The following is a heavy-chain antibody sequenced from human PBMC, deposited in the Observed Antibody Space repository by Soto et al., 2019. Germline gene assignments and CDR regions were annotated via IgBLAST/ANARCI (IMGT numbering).Heavy chain of an antibody. CDR2: ISYDGSNK. V-gene: IGHV3-30-3*01. J-gene: IGHJ4*02. CDR3: ARGRGYSYGVGDY. Sequence: QVQLVESGGGVVQPGRSLRLSCAASGFTFSSYAMHWVRQAPGKGLEWVAVISYDGSNKYYADSVKGRFTISRDNSKNTLYLQMNSLGAEDTAVYYCARGRGYSYGVGDYWGQGTLVTVSS. CDR1: GFTFSSYA. D-gene: IGHD5-18*01.